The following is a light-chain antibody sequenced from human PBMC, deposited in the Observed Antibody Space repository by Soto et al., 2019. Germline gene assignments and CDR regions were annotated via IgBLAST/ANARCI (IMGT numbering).Light chain of an antibody. J-gene: IGKJ1*01. CDR3: QQYGSSPRT. Sequence: EIVLTQSPGTLSLSPGDRATLSCRASQTISSTHLAWYQQKPGQAPRLLIYAASTRATGIPDRFSGSGSGTDFTLTISRLEPEDFADYYCQQYGSSPRTFGQGTKVEI. V-gene: IGKV3-20*01. CDR2: AAS. CDR1: QTISSTH.